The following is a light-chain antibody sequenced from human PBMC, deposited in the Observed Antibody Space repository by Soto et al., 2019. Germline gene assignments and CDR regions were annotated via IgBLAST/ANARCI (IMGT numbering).Light chain of an antibody. CDR3: QQYGSSLLT. V-gene: IGKV3-20*01. J-gene: IGKJ4*02. Sequence: EIVLTQSPGTLSLSPGERATLSCRASQSVSSSYLAWYQQKPGQAPRLLIYGASSRATGIPDRFSGSGSGTDFTLTSSRLEPEDLAVDYWQQYGSSLLTCGGGTKVEIK. CDR2: GAS. CDR1: QSVSSSY.